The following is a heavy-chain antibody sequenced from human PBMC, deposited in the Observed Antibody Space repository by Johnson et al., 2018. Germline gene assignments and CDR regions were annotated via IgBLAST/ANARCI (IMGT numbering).Heavy chain of an antibody. J-gene: IGHJ6*02. CDR2: ISGSGGST. Sequence: VQLVQSGGGLVQPGGSLRLSCAASGFTFSSYAMSWVRQAPGKGLEWVSGISGSGGSTYYAASVKGRFTISRDNSKNTLYLQMNNLRAEDTAVFYCAKDRYFVNSGYYGFYYGMDVWGQGTTVTVSS. D-gene: IGHD3-22*01. CDR1: GFTFSSYA. V-gene: IGHV3-23*04. CDR3: AKDRYFVNSGYYGFYYGMDV.